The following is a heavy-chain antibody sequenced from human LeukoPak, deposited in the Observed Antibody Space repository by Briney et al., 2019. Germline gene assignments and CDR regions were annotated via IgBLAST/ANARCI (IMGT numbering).Heavy chain of an antibody. D-gene: IGHD6-19*01. CDR3: ARSGGSGWSKILDY. Sequence: SVKVSCKASGYTFTSYGISWGRQAPRQGLEWMGWISAYNGNTNYAQKLQGRVTMTTDTSTSTPYMELRSLRSDDTAVYYCARSGGSGWSKILDYWGQGTLVTVSS. J-gene: IGHJ4*02. V-gene: IGHV1-18*01. CDR1: GYTFTSYG. CDR2: ISAYNGNT.